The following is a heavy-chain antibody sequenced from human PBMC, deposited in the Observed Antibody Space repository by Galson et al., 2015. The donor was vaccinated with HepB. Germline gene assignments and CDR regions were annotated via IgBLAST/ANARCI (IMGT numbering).Heavy chain of an antibody. CDR2: ISSSSSYT. CDR1: GFTFSDYY. V-gene: IGHV3-11*06. J-gene: IGHJ3*02. Sequence: SLRLSCAASGFTFSDYYMSWIRQAPGKGLEWVSYISSSSSYTNYADSVKGRFTISRDNAKNSLYLQMNSLRAEDTAVYYCARRNPSGYHAFDIWGQGTMVTVSS. D-gene: IGHD3-22*01. CDR3: ARRNPSGYHAFDI.